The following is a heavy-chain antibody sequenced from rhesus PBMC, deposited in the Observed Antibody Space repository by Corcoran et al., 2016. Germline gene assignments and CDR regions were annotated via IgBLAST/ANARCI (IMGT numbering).Heavy chain of an antibody. CDR3: ARTPRRIGITIFGLASIRFDV. V-gene: IGHV4-160*01. Sequence: QVQLQESGPGLVKPSETLSLTCAVSGGSISSNYWGWIRQAPGKGLEWIGRIYGSGGSTDDNPSLTSRVTISTDTSKNQFSLKLSSVTAADTAVYYCARTPRRIGITIFGLASIRFDVWGPGVLVTVSS. CDR1: GGSISSNY. CDR2: IYGSGGST. J-gene: IGHJ5-1*01. D-gene: IGHD3-3*01.